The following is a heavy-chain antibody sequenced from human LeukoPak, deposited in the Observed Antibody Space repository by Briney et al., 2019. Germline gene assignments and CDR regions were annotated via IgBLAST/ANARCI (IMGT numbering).Heavy chain of an antibody. CDR3: ARHYPSRWEPYYFDY. Sequence: PSETLSLTCTVSGGSISSSSYYWGWLRQPPGKGLEWIGSIYYSGSTYYNPSLKSRVTISVDTSKNQFSLKLSSVTAADTAVYYCARHYPSRWEPYYFDYWGQGTLVTVSS. CDR2: IYYSGST. V-gene: IGHV4-39*01. CDR1: GGSISSSSYY. D-gene: IGHD1-26*01. J-gene: IGHJ4*02.